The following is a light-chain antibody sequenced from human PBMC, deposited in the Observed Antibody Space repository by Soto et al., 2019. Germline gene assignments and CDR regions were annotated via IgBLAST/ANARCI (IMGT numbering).Light chain of an antibody. J-gene: IGLJ2*01. CDR3: TSWTTSTTMI. CDR1: SSDIGAYNF. V-gene: IGLV2-14*03. Sequence: QSALTQPASVSGSPGQSITISCTGTSSDIGAYNFVSWYQQHPGKAPTLMLYDVNIRPSGVSNRFSGSKSGNTASLTISGLPAEDEADYYCTSWTTSTTMIFGGGTKLAVL. CDR2: DVN.